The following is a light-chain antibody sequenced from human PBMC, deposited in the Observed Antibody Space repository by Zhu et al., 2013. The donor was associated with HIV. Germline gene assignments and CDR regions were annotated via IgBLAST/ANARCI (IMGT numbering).Light chain of an antibody. CDR1: QDVPTN. V-gene: IGKV3D-15*01. CDR2: GAS. Sequence: EIVLTQSPTTLSLSPGDRATLSCRASQDVPTNQLAWYQQKPGQAPRLLMYGASTRATGIPDRFSGSGSGTEFTLTISSLQSDDYATYYCQQFHTNWWTFGQGTTVE. CDR3: QQFHTNWWT. J-gene: IGKJ1*01.